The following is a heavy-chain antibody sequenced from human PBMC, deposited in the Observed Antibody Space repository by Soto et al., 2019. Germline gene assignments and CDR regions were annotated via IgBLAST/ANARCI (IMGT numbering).Heavy chain of an antibody. CDR3: ARVGYDILTGDFDY. V-gene: IGHV3-33*01. CDR1: GFILSSYG. Sequence: LRLSCAVSGFILSSYGMHWVRQAPGKGLEWVAVIWYDGSNKYYADSVKGRFTISRDNSKSTLYLQMNGLRAEDTAVYYCARVGYDILTGDFDYWGQGTLVTVSS. CDR2: IWYDGSNK. J-gene: IGHJ4*02. D-gene: IGHD3-9*01.